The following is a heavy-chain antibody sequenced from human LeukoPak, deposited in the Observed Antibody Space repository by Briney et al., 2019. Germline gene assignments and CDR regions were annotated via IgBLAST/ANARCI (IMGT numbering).Heavy chain of an antibody. CDR2: ISISSSTI. Sequence: GGSLRLSCAASGFTFSSYSMNWIRQAPGKGLEWVSYISISSSTIYYADSVKGRFTISRDNAKNSLYLQMNSLRAEDTALYFCARDPYSGNYGNYYYYYMDVWGKGTTVTISS. CDR3: ARDPYSGNYGNYYYYYMDV. D-gene: IGHD1-26*01. CDR1: GFTFSSYS. J-gene: IGHJ6*03. V-gene: IGHV3-48*04.